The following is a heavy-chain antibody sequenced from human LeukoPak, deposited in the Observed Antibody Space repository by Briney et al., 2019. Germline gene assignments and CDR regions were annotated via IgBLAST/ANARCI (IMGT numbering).Heavy chain of an antibody. CDR1: EFTFRNFA. CDR2: ISGTGYNT. V-gene: IGHV3-23*01. CDR3: AKHVSGSLFYFDY. J-gene: IGHJ4*02. Sequence: GGPLKLPCAPPEFTFRNFAITWVARPPGKGLNWFSGISGTGYNTYYADSVKGRFTISRDNSKNTLYLQMNSLGAEDTAVYYCAKHVSGSLFYFDYWGQRTLVTVSS. D-gene: IGHD3-10*01.